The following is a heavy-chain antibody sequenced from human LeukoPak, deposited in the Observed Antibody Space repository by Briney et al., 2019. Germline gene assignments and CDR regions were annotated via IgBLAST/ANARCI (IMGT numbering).Heavy chain of an antibody. CDR1: GASISSSNW. CDR2: IYHSGST. J-gene: IGHJ4*02. D-gene: IGHD3-16*01. Sequence: SETLSLTCAVSGASISSSNWWSWVRQPPGRGLEWIGEIYHSGSTNYNPSLKSRVTISVDKSKNQFSLKLSSVTAADTAVYYCARGEFDGGVYFDYWGQGTLVTVSS. V-gene: IGHV4-4*02. CDR3: ARGEFDGGVYFDY.